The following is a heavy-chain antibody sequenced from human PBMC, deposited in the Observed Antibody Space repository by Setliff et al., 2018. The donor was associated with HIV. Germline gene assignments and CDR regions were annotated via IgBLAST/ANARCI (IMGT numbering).Heavy chain of an antibody. V-gene: IGHV1-18*01. Sequence: RASVKVSCKASGYTFSNFAVSWVRQAPGQGLEWMGWISGYDENIKYAQKFQGRATMTTDTTSSTSYLELRSLTSDDTALYYCAKDSRGGFYYFDYWGQGTLVTAPQ. J-gene: IGHJ4*02. D-gene: IGHD3-16*01. CDR1: GYTFSNFA. CDR2: ISGYDENI. CDR3: AKDSRGGFYYFDY.